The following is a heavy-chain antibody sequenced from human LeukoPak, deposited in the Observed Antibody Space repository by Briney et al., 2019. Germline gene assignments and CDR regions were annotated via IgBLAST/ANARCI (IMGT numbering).Heavy chain of an antibody. Sequence: PGGSLRLSCAASGFTFSSYSMNWVRQAPGKGLEWVSSISSSSSYIYYADSVKGRFTISRDNAKNSLYLQMNSLRAEDTAVYYCAKDGRSYYYDSSFDCWGQGTLVTVSS. V-gene: IGHV3-21*01. D-gene: IGHD3-22*01. CDR3: AKDGRSYYYDSSFDC. CDR1: GFTFSSYS. CDR2: ISSSSSYI. J-gene: IGHJ5*01.